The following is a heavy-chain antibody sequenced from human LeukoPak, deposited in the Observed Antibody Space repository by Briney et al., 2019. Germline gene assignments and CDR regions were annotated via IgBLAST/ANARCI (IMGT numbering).Heavy chain of an antibody. D-gene: IGHD3-10*01. CDR1: GFTFRSHW. V-gene: IGHV3-7*01. CDR3: ARGARYGSGSYHYYYYGMDV. CDR2: IKQDGSEK. Sequence: GGSLRLSCAASGFTFRSHWMSWVRQAPGKGLEWVTNIKQDGSEKYYVDSVEGRFTISRDNTKNSLFLHMNSLRAEDTAVYYCARGARYGSGSYHYYYYGMDVWGQGTTVTVSS. J-gene: IGHJ6*02.